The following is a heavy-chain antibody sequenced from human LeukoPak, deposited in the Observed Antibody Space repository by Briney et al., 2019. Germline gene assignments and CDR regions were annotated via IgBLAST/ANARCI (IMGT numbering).Heavy chain of an antibody. CDR1: GGSVRSSTYY. D-gene: IGHD3-9*01. CDR2: IYYSGST. V-gene: IGHV4-39*01. Sequence: PSETLSLTCPFSGGSVRSSTYYWGWIRQPPGKGLEGIGNIYYSGSTYYNPSLTSRVTMSVDTSNNQFSLKMHSVTAADTAVYYCARLSKGRFFDYIFDYWGQGTLVTVSS. J-gene: IGHJ4*02. CDR3: ARLSKGRFFDYIFDY.